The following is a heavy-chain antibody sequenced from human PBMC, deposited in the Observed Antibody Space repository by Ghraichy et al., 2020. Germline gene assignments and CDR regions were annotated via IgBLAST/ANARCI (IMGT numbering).Heavy chain of an antibody. J-gene: IGHJ6*02. CDR2: IKQDGSEK. Sequence: GGSLRLSCAASGFTFSSYWMSWVRQAPGKGLEWVANIKQDGSEKYYVDSVKGRFTISRDNAKNSLYLQMNSLRAEDTAVYYCARRVTTVTTFNYYYYGMDVWGQGTTVTVSS. V-gene: IGHV3-7*01. CDR3: ARRVTTVTTFNYYYYGMDV. CDR1: GFTFSSYW. D-gene: IGHD4-17*01.